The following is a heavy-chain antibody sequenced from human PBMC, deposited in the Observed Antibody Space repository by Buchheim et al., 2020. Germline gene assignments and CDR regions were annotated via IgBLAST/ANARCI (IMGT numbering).Heavy chain of an antibody. CDR3: ARRGGPVIASAGSNWYFDL. Sequence: EVQLVESGGGSVQPGGSLRLSCAASGFTFSSYSMYWVRQAPGRGLEWLSYITSSGGAIYYADSVKGRFTISRDSAKNSLYLQMNSLTAEDTAVHYCARRGGPVIASAGSNWYFDLWGRGTL. V-gene: IGHV3-48*01. CDR1: GFTFSSYS. J-gene: IGHJ2*01. CDR2: ITSSGGAI. D-gene: IGHD6-13*01.